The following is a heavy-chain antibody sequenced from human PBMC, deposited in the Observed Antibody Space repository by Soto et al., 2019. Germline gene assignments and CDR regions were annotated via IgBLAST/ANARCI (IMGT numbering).Heavy chain of an antibody. CDR3: GSVGYCSSTNCLFYYYHYGMDV. Sequence: ASVKVSCKASGGTFSSHAISWVRQAPGRGLEWMGGIIPIFGTTNYAQNFRARVTITADESASTAYMELSSLTSEDTAVYYCGSVGYCSSTNCLFYYYHYGMDVWGQGTTVTVSS. V-gene: IGHV1-69*13. CDR1: GGTFSSHA. J-gene: IGHJ6*02. CDR2: IIPIFGTT. D-gene: IGHD2-2*03.